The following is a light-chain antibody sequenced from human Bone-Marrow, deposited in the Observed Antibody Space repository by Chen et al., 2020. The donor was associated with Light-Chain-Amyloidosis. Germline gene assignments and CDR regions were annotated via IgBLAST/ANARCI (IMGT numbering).Light chain of an antibody. J-gene: IGLJ2*01. CDR2: RDT. CDR3: QSADSSGTYEVI. Sequence: SYELTQPPSVSVSPGQTARITCSGDDLPTKYAYWYQQNPGQAPVLVIHRDTERPSGISERFSGSSSGTTATLTSSGVKAEDEADYQCQSADSSGTYEVIFGGGSKLTVL. CDR1: DLPTKY. V-gene: IGLV3-25*03.